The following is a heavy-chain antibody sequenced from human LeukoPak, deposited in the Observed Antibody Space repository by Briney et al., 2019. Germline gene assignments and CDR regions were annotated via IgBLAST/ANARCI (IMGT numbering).Heavy chain of an antibody. CDR1: GYTFTSYG. Sequence: ASVKVSCKASGYTFTSYGISWVRQVPGQGLEWMGIINPSGGSTSCAQKFQGRVTMTRDTSTSTVYMELSSLRSEDTAVYYCARGPVVVTAISPLGDYWGQGTLVTVSS. CDR3: ARGPVVVTAISPLGDY. V-gene: IGHV1-46*01. J-gene: IGHJ4*02. CDR2: INPSGGST. D-gene: IGHD2-21*02.